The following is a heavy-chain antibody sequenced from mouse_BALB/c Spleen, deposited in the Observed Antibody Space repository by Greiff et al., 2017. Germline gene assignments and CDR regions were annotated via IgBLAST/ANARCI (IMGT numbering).Heavy chain of an antibody. Sequence: VQLKESGPELVKPGASVKMSCKASGYTFTSYVMHWVKQKPGQGLEWIGYINPYNDGTKYNEKFKGKATLTSDKSSSTAYMELSSLTSEDSAVYYCASVGRDYAMDYWGQGTSVTVSS. CDR1: GYTFTSYV. J-gene: IGHJ4*01. V-gene: IGHV1-14*01. D-gene: IGHD4-1*01. CDR2: INPYNDGT. CDR3: ASVGRDYAMDY.